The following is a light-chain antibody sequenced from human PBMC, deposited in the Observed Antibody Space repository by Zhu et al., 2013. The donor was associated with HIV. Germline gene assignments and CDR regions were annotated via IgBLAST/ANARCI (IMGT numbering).Light chain of an antibody. CDR2: GAS. J-gene: IGKJ2*03. CDR3: QQYGSSPYS. CDR1: QSVSIN. V-gene: IGKV3-20*01. Sequence: EIALTQSPATLSLSPGERATLSCRASQSVSINLAWYQQKPGQAPRLLIYGASSRATGIPDRFSGSGSGTDFTLTISRLEPEDFAVYYCQQYGSSPYSFGQGTKLEIK.